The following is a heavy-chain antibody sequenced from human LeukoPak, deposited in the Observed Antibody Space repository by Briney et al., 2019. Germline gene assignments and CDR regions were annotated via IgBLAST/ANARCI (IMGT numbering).Heavy chain of an antibody. J-gene: IGHJ4*02. CDR3: AKLCWGSQLAGFDS. D-gene: IGHD3-10*02. Sequence: GGSLRLSCSASGFTFSTYWMSWVRQAPGKGLGWVANMRRDGNEIYYLDSVRGRFTISRDNSKNSLYLQMNSLRAEDTAVYYCAKLCWGSQLAGFDSWGQGTLVTVSS. V-gene: IGHV3-7*01. CDR2: MRRDGNEI. CDR1: GFTFSTYW.